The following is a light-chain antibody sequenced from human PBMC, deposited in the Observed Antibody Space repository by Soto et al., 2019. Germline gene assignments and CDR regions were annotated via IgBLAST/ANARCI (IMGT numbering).Light chain of an antibody. Sequence: EIVLTQSPGTLSLPPGERATLSCRASQSVSSSSLAWYQHRPGQAPRLLIYDAFSRATAIPDRFSGSGSGTDFTLTISRLEPEDFAVYYCQHYGSSPPKYTFGQGTKLEI. CDR1: QSVSSSS. CDR2: DAF. CDR3: QHYGSSPPKYT. V-gene: IGKV3-20*01. J-gene: IGKJ2*01.